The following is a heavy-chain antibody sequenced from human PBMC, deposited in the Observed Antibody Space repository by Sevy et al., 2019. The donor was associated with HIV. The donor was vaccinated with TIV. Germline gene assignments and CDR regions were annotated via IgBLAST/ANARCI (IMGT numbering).Heavy chain of an antibody. J-gene: IGHJ5*02. V-gene: IGHV1-8*01. CDR1: GYTFSSYD. Sequence: ASVKVSCKTSGYTFSSYDINWVRQATGQGLEWMGWMNPNSGNRGYAQKFQGRVTMTRNTSINTAYMELNSLRSEDTAVYYCARAAVKWSGNADSLYSYWFDPWGQGTLVTVSS. CDR2: MNPNSGNR. CDR3: ARAAVKWSGNADSLYSYWFDP. D-gene: IGHD3-3*01.